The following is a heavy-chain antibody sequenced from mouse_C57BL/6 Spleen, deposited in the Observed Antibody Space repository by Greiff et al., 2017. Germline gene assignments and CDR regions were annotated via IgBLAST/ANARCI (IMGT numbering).Heavy chain of an antibody. CDR3: ARPSTVVAPWYFDV. CDR1: GYTFTSYW. V-gene: IGHV1-52*01. Sequence: VQLQQPGAELVRPGSSVKLSCKASGYTFTSYWMHWVKQRPIQGLEWIGNIDPSDSDTHYNQKFKDKATLTVDKSSSTAYMQLSSLTSEDSAVYYCARPSTVVAPWYFDVWGTGTTGTVSS. D-gene: IGHD1-1*01. CDR2: IDPSDSDT. J-gene: IGHJ1*03.